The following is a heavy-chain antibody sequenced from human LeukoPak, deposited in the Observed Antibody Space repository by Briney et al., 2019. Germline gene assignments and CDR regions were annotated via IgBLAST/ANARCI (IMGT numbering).Heavy chain of an antibody. Sequence: GGSLRLSCAASGFTFSDYYMSWIRQAPGKGLEWVSYNSSSSSYTNYADSVKGRFTISRDNAKNSLYLQMNSLRAEDTAVYYCARSPYGDYVDYWGQGTLVTVSS. J-gene: IGHJ4*02. V-gene: IGHV3-11*06. CDR1: GFTFSDYY. CDR2: NSSSSSYT. D-gene: IGHD4-17*01. CDR3: ARSPYGDYVDY.